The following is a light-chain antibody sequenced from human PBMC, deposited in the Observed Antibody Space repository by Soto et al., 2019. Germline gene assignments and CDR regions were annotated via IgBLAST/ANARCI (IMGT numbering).Light chain of an antibody. CDR2: QVS. Sequence: DVVMTQSPLSLPVTLGQPASISCRSSQSLVYGDANSFFNWFHQRPGQPPRRLIYQVSNRDSGVPDRFSGSGSATDFTLSISRVEAEDVGVSYCMQGSHWPPRYSFGQGTKLEIK. CDR3: MQGSHWPPRYS. J-gene: IGKJ2*01. CDR1: QSLVYGDANSF. V-gene: IGKV2-30*01.